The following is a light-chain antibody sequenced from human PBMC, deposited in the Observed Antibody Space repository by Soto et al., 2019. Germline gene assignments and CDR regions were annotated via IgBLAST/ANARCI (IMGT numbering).Light chain of an antibody. J-gene: IGKJ1*01. CDR1: QSVSNNY. CDR2: GAS. V-gene: IGKV3-20*01. Sequence: EIVLTQSRGTLSLSPGERASLSCRASQSVSNNYLAWYQQKPGQAPRLLIYGASNRATGIPDRFSGSGSGTDFTLTISRLEPEDFAVYYCQQYGSSGTFGQGTNADIK. CDR3: QQYGSSGT.